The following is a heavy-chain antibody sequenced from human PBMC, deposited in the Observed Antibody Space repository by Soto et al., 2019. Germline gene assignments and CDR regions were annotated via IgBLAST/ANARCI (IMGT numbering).Heavy chain of an antibody. V-gene: IGHV1-69*01. J-gene: IGHJ4*02. Sequence: QVQLVQSGAEVRRTGSSVRVSCKASGGTISSSAIYWLRQAPGQGLEWMGGIIPVLGTPHYAEKFQGRLTIMADESTTTAYMTLSILISEDTAVSYCAREPPRVDLHEGRGPSRYYWGQGTLVAVSS. D-gene: IGHD3-9*01. CDR1: GGTISSSA. CDR3: AREPPRVDLHEGRGPSRYY. CDR2: IIPVLGTP.